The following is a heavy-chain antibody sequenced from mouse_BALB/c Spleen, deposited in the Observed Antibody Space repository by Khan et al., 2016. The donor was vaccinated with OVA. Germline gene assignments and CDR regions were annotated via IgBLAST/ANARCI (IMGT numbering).Heavy chain of an antibody. CDR1: GFTFSGFW. CDR2: INSDGSAI. J-gene: IGHJ1*01. D-gene: IGHD2-1*01. V-gene: IGHV11-2*02. CDR3: MRYGNYWYFDG. Sequence: EVQLLETGGGLVQPGGSRGLSCEGSGFTFSGFWMSWVRQTPGKTLEWIGDINSDGSAINYAPSIKDRFTIFRDNDKSTLYLQMSNVRSEDTATYFCMRYGNYWYFDGWGAGTTVTVSS.